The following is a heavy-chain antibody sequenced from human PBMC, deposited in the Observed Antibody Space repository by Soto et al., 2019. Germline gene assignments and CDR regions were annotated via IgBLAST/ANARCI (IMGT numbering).Heavy chain of an antibody. D-gene: IGHD6-13*01. CDR2: ISAYNGNT. CDR3: ARTADRIAEDGTFDY. CDR1: GYTFTSYG. V-gene: IGHV1-18*01. Sequence: ASVKVSCKASGYTFTSYGISWVRQAPGQGLEWMGWISAYNGNTNYAQKLQGRVTMTTDTSTSTAYMELRSLRSDDTAVYYCARTADRIAEDGTFDYWGQGTLVTVSS. J-gene: IGHJ4*02.